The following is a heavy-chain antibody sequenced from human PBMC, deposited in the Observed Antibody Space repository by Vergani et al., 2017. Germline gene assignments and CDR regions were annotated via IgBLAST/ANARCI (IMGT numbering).Heavy chain of an antibody. CDR1: GFTFDDYG. J-gene: IGHJ6*02. CDR2: INWNGDSR. D-gene: IGHD5-12*01. V-gene: IGHV3-20*04. Sequence: EVQLLESGGDLVQPGGSLRLSCAASGFTFDDYGMSWVRQAPGKGLEWVSGINWNGDSRGYADSEKGRFTISRDSSKNTLYLQMNSLSAGDTAVYYCAKANPLNSGYDYLYYYHAMDVWCQGTTVTVSS. CDR3: AKANPLNSGYDYLYYYHAMDV.